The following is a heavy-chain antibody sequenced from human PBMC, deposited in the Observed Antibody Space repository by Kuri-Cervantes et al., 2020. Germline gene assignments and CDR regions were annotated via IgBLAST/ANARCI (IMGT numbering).Heavy chain of an antibody. V-gene: IGHV4-39*01. D-gene: IGHD4-17*01. CDR1: GFTFSSYS. CDR2: IYYSGST. Sequence: GSLRLSCAASGFTFSSYSMNWIRQPPGKGLEWIGSIYYSGSTYYNPSLKSRVTISVDTSENQFSLKLSSVTAADTAVYYCARHSRAYGDLFDYWGQGTLVTVSS. CDR3: ARHSRAYGDLFDY. J-gene: IGHJ4*02.